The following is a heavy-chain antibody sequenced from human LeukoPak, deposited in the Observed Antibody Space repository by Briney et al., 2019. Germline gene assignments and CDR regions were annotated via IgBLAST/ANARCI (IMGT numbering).Heavy chain of an antibody. D-gene: IGHD6-6*01. CDR3: ARGGRSSSSLNFDY. J-gene: IGHJ4*02. V-gene: IGHV4-59*12. CDR1: GRSISRYY. Sequence: SETLSLTCSVSGRSISRYYCTWIRQTPGKGLEWIGYMSYSGSTNYNPSLKSRVTISVDTSKNQVSLNLRSVTAADTAVYFCARGGRSSSSLNFDYWGQGSLVTVSS. CDR2: MSYSGST.